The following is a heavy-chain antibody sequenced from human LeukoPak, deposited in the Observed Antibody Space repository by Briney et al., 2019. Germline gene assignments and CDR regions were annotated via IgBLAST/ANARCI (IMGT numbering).Heavy chain of an antibody. Sequence: GGSLRLSCAASRFTFSSYGMHWVPQAPGKGLEWVAFIRYDGINKYYADSVKGRFTISRDNSKNTLYLQMNSLRAEDTAMYYCAKDASYRFDYWGQGTLVTVSS. CDR1: RFTFSSYG. V-gene: IGHV3-30*02. CDR2: IRYDGINK. D-gene: IGHD1-14*01. CDR3: AKDASYRFDY. J-gene: IGHJ4*02.